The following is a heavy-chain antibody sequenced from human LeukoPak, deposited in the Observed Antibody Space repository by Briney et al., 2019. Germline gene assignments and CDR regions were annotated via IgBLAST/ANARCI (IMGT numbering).Heavy chain of an antibody. CDR3: ARGYGNYGY. V-gene: IGHV3-7*01. CDR2: IKQDGSEK. J-gene: IGHJ4*02. CDR1: GFTFSSYW. D-gene: IGHD4-11*01. Sequence: PGGSLRLSCAASGFTFSSYWMSGVRRAPGKVVERVANIKQDGSEKYYEDSVKGRFTISRDNAKNSLYLQMSSLRAEDTAVYYCARGYGNYGYWGQGTLVTVSS.